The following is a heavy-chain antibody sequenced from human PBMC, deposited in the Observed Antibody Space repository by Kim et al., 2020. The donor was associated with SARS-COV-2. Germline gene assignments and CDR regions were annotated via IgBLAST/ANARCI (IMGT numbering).Heavy chain of an antibody. CDR2: ISYDGSNR. V-gene: IGHV3-30*18. CDR3: AKKWFGELLPGDY. J-gene: IGHJ4*02. Sequence: GGSLRLSCAASGFTFSSYGMHWVRQAPGKGLEWVALISYDGSNRYYADSVKGRFTISRDNSKNTLYLQMNSLRAEDTAVYYCAKKWFGELLPGDYWGQGTLVTVSS. CDR1: GFTFSSYG. D-gene: IGHD3-10*01.